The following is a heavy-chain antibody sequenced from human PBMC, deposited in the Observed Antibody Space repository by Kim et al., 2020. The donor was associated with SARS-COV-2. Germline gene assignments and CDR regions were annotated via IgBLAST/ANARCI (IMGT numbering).Heavy chain of an antibody. CDR2: VKSKSEGGTT. D-gene: IGHD5-12*01. J-gene: IGHJ4*02. V-gene: IGHV3-15*01. CDR3: AIGGSSGYEFDY. CDR1: GFRFTDAW. Sequence: GGSLRLSCAASGFRFTDAWVNWVRQAPGRGLEWLGRVKSKSEGGTTDYASPVKSRFSISRDDSKSTLVLQMNSLKSEDTAMYYCAIGGSSGYEFDYWGQGTLVTVSS.